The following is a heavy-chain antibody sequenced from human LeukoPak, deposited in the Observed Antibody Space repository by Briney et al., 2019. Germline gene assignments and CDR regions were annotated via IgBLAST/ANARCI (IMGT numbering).Heavy chain of an antibody. D-gene: IGHD5-18*01. CDR2: INHSGST. CDR1: GFTFSDNY. CDR3: ARDSYGYPNYYYYYMDV. Sequence: GSLRLSCAASGFTFSDNYMSWIRQPPGKGLEWIGEINHSGSTNYNPSLKSRVTISVDTSKNQFSLKLSSVTAADTAVYYCARDSYGYPNYYYYYMDVWGKGTTVTISS. J-gene: IGHJ6*03. V-gene: IGHV4-34*01.